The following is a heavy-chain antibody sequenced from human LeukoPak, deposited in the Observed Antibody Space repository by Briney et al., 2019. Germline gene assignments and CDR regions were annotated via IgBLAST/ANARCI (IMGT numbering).Heavy chain of an antibody. D-gene: IGHD1-7*01. CDR1: GFTFSSYA. Sequence: GGSLRLSCSASGFTFSSYAMHWVRQAPGKGLEYVSAISSNGGSTYYADSVKGRFTISRDNSENTLYLQMSSLRAEDTAVYYCVKGSRNYGDLWGRGTLVTVSS. V-gene: IGHV3-64D*06. J-gene: IGHJ2*01. CDR2: ISSNGGST. CDR3: VKGSRNYGDL.